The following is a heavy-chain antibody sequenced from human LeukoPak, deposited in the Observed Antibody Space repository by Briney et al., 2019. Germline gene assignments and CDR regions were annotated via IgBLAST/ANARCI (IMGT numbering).Heavy chain of an antibody. CDR1: GYTFTSYG. CDR3: ARWERYCSGGSCAKFDY. D-gene: IGHD2-15*01. J-gene: IGHJ4*02. CDR2: ISAYNGNT. Sequence: ASVKVSCKASGYTFTSYGISWARQAPGQGLEWMGWISAYNGNTNYAQKLQGRVTMTTDTSTSTAYMELRSLRSDDTAVYHCARWERYCSGGSCAKFDYWGQGTLVTVSS. V-gene: IGHV1-18*01.